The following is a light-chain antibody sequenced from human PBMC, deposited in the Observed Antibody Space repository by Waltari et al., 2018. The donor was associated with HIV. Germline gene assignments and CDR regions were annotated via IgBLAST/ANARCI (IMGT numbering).Light chain of an antibody. CDR2: VNIDGSH. J-gene: IGLJ3*02. Sequence: QLVLPQSPSASASLGASVKLTCTLSSGHSTYGIAWHQQQPETGPRYLMKVNIDGSHTKGDGIPARFLGSSSGAERYLTISSLQYEEEAGYYCQTWGTGMVFGGGTKLTVL. V-gene: IGLV4-69*01. CDR1: SGHSTYG. CDR3: QTWGTGMV.